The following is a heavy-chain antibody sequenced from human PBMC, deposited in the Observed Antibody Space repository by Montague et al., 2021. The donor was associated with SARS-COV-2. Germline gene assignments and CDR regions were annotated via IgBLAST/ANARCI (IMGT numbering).Heavy chain of an antibody. CDR2: IDYTGST. J-gene: IGHJ2*01. D-gene: IGHD7-27*01. CDR1: GGSISGDNYY. V-gene: IGHV4-31*03. CDR3: ARNRGWGSRGAGYVDL. Sequence: TRSLTCTVSGGSISGDNYYWTWTRQHPGKGLEWIAYIDYTGSTYYNPSLQSRLRTSLDTSKNQFSLTLTSVTAADTAIYYCARNRGWGSRGAGYVDLWGRGTLVTVS.